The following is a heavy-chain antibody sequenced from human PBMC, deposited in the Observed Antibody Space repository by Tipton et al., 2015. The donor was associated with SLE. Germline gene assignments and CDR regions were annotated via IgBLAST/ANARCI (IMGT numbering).Heavy chain of an antibody. D-gene: IGHD1-26*01. V-gene: IGHV4-61*02. J-gene: IGHJ5*01. Sequence: TLSLTCTVSGDSISSGNSYWNWIRQPAGKGLEWVGRIYTSGSTNYNPSLKSRVTISVDTSKNQFSLKLSSVTAADTAVYFCARDLPGSFSAYNWFDSWGQGTPVTVSS. CDR3: ARDLPGSFSAYNWFDS. CDR1: GDSISSGNSY. CDR2: IYTSGST.